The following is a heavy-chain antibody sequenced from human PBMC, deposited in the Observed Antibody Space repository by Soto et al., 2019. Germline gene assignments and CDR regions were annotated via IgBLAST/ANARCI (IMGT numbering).Heavy chain of an antibody. CDR2: IYHSGST. V-gene: IGHV4-30-2*01. CDR1: GGSISSGGYS. CDR3: ARVQYSGYDKYNWFDP. Sequence: PSETLSLTCAVSGGSISSGGYSWSWIRQPPGKGLEWIGYIYHSGSTYYNPSLKSRVTISVDRSKNQFSLKLSSVTAADTAVYYCARVQYSGYDKYNWFDPWGQGTLVTVSS. J-gene: IGHJ5*02. D-gene: IGHD5-12*01.